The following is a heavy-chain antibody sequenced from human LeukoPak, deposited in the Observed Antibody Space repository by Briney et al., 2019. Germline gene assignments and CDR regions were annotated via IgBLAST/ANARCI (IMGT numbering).Heavy chain of an antibody. D-gene: IGHD1-26*01. CDR1: GFTFSSYG. V-gene: IGHV3-33*01. CDR2: IWYDGSNK. CDR3: ASPKTPSGSYGDFDY. J-gene: IGHJ4*02. Sequence: PGGSLRLSCAASGFTFSSYGMHWARQAPGKGLEWVAVIWYDGSNKYYADSVKGRFTISRDNSKNTLYLQMNSLRAEDTAVYYCASPKTPSGSYGDFDYWGQGTLVTVSS.